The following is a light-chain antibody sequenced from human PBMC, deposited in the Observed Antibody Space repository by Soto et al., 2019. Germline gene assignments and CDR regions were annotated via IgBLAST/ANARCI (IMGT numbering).Light chain of an antibody. CDR3: AAWDDSLNRYV. CDR2: DDD. CDR1: SSNLGNNA. Sequence: QSVLTQPPSMSEAPGQKVTISCSGSSSNLGNNAQNWYQQLPGKAPKLITYDDDLLPSGVSDRFSGSKSGTSAPLAISGLQSEDEADYYCAAWDDSLNRYVFGTRTKLTPL. V-gene: IGLV1-36*01. J-gene: IGLJ1*01.